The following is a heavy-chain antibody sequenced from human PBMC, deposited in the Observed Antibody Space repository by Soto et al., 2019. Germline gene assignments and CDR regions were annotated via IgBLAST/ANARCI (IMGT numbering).Heavy chain of an antibody. V-gene: IGHV4-59*01. CDR1: GGSISSYY. Sequence: LETLSLTCTVSGGSISSYYWSWIRQPPGKGLEWIGYIYYIGSTNYNPSLKSRVTISVDTSKNQFSLKLSSVTAADTAVYYCARGLRRQLLNWFDPWGQGTLVTVSS. CDR3: ARGLRRQLLNWFDP. J-gene: IGHJ5*02. CDR2: IYYIGST. D-gene: IGHD2-2*01.